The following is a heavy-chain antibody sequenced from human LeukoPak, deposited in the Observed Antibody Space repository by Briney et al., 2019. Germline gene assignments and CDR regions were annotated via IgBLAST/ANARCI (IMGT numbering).Heavy chain of an antibody. J-gene: IGHJ4*02. CDR3: ASEETKRGFFDY. CDR1: GGTFSSYA. CDR2: INPSGGST. Sequence: ASVKVSCKASGGTFSSYAISWVRQAPGQGLEWMGIINPSGGSTSYAQKFQGRVAMTRDTSTSTVYMELSSLRSEDTAVYYCASEETKRGFFDYWGQGTLVTVSS. V-gene: IGHV1-46*01. D-gene: IGHD1-7*01.